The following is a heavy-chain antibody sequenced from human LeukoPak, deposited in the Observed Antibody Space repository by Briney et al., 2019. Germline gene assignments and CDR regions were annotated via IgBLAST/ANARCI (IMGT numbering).Heavy chain of an antibody. V-gene: IGHV1-8*01. CDR2: INRNSGNT. CDR1: GYTFTSYD. Sequence: ASVKVSCKASGYTFTSYDINWVRQATGQGLEWMGWINRNSGNTGYAQKFQGRVIITRNTSISTVYMELSGLTSEDTAVYFGARVNGGFDIWGQGTTVTVSP. D-gene: IGHD4-17*01. CDR3: ARVNGGFDI. J-gene: IGHJ3*02.